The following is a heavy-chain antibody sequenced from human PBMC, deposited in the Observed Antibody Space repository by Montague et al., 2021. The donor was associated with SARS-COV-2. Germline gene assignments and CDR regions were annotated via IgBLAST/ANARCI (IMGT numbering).Heavy chain of an antibody. CDR3: ARDVGVPLAPPYSWFDP. Sequence: SETLSLTCSVSGGSISSYYWSWIRQPAGKGLEWIGRIYTSGSTNFNPSLQSRVTMSVDTSKNQFSLKLSSVTAADTAVYYCARDVGVPLAPPYSWFDPWGQGTLVTVSS. CDR2: IYTSGST. D-gene: IGHD2-2*01. V-gene: IGHV4-4*07. CDR1: GGSISSYY. J-gene: IGHJ5*02.